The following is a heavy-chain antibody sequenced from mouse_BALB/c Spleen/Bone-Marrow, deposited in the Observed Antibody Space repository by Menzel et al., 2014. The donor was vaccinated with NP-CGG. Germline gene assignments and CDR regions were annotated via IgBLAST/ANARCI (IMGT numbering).Heavy chain of an antibody. Sequence: QVQLQQPGPGLVAPSQSLSITCPVSEFSLTSYGVHWVRQPPGKGLEWLGVIWAGGSTNYNSALMSILSISKDNSKSQVFLRMNSPQTDDTAMYYCAIGGSSRAWFSYWGQGTLVTVSA. D-gene: IGHD1-1*01. CDR2: IWAGGST. J-gene: IGHJ3*01. CDR3: AIGGSSRAWFSY. V-gene: IGHV2-9*02. CDR1: EFSLTSYG.